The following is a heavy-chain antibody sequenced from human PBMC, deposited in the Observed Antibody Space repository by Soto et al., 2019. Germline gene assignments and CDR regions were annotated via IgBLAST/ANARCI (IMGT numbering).Heavy chain of an antibody. J-gene: IGHJ3*02. D-gene: IGHD2-21*01. V-gene: IGHV3-48*01. CDR1: GFTFTSYS. Sequence: EVQLVESGGGLVQPGGSLRLSCAASGFTFTSYSMNWVRQAPGKGLEWVSYIRGTTHYADSAKGRFTISRDNARSSLYLQMNSLRADDTAVYYCARDDSFAFDIWGQGTMVTVSS. CDR2: IRGTT. CDR3: ARDDSFAFDI.